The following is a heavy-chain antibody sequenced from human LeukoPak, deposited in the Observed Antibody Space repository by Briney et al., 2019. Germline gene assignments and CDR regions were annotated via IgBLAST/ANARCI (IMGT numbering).Heavy chain of an antibody. CDR2: FDPEDGET. D-gene: IGHD6-13*01. Sequence: ASVTVSCKVSGYTLTELSMHWVRQAPGKGLEWMGGFDPEDGETIYAQKFQGRVTMTEDTSTDTAYMELSSLRSEDTAVYYCATDQRHSSPVGNYWGQGTLVTVSS. CDR3: ATDQRHSSPVGNY. J-gene: IGHJ4*02. CDR1: GYTLTELS. V-gene: IGHV1-24*01.